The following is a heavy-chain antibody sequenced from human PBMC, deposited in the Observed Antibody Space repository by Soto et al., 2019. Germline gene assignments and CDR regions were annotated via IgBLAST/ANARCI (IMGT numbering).Heavy chain of an antibody. CDR1: GVSIISYY. D-gene: IGHD1-26*01. V-gene: IGHV4-59*01. J-gene: IGHJ4*02. Sequence: PSEPLSLTCTVSGVSIISYYWSWIRQPPGKGLEWIGYIYYSGSTNYNPSLKSRVTISVDTSKDQFSLKLTSVTAADTAVYYCARGGYYLDPFDFWGQGTLVTVSS. CDR2: IYYSGST. CDR3: ARGGYYLDPFDF.